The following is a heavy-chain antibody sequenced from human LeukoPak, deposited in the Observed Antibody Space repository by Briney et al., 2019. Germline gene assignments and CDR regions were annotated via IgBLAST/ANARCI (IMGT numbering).Heavy chain of an antibody. J-gene: IGHJ3*02. CDR2: IIPIFGTA. CDR1: GGTFSSYA. CDR3: ARGGDYGDSSDAFDI. D-gene: IGHD4-17*01. V-gene: IGHV1-69*13. Sequence: AASVNVSCKASGGTFSSYAISWVRQAPGQGLKWMGGIIPIFGTANHAQKFQGRVPITANESTSSAYREMSSLRSEDTAVYYCARGGDYGDSSDAFDIWGQGTMVTVSS.